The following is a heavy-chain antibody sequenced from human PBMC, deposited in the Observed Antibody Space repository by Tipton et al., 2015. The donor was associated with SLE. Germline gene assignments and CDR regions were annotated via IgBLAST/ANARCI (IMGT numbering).Heavy chain of an antibody. CDR3: VEYPISPVLFRH. D-gene: IGHD6-6*01. V-gene: IGHV4-39*07. CDR2: IYSSGNT. CDR1: GGSISGSSSY. Sequence: TLSLTCTVSGGSISGSSSYWGWIRQPPGKGLEWIGSIYSSGNTYYNPSLKSRVSMSLDMSKNQFSLRLNSVTAADTAMYFCVEYPISPVLFRHWGQCTLVTMSS. J-gene: IGHJ1*01.